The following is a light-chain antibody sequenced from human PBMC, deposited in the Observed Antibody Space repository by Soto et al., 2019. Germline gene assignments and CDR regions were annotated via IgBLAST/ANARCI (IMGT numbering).Light chain of an antibody. CDR3: QQYESSLGWT. J-gene: IGKJ1*01. CDR1: ESDSSN. Sequence: PWDRATLSWRASESDSSNVARYQQKPGQTPRLLIYGASTRATGVPPRFSGSRSGTVFTLTITRLEPEDIAVYCCQQYESSLGWTFGQGTKV. CDR2: GAS. V-gene: IGKV3-20*01.